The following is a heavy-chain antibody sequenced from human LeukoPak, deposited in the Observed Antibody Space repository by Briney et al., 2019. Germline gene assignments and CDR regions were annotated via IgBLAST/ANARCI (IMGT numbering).Heavy chain of an antibody. Sequence: GGSVTHSCAPSGLHFCRYPMLWPRQAPDRALVWVADISYDGSNKYYADSVKGPFPNARDNVKNSLYLQMNSLRAEDTAGYYCARDYDSSGYLIDYWGQGTLVTVSS. CDR3: ARDYDSSGYLIDY. J-gene: IGHJ4*02. V-gene: IGHV3-30*04. D-gene: IGHD3-22*01. CDR2: ISYDGSNK. CDR1: GLHFCRYP.